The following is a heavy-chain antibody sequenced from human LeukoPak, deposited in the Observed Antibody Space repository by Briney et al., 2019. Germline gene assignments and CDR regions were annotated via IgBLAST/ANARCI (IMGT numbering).Heavy chain of an antibody. CDR3: ARTVSGYPPSAEYFQH. D-gene: IGHD3-22*01. CDR1: GGSFSGYY. V-gene: IGHV4-34*01. J-gene: IGHJ1*01. CDR2: INHSGST. Sequence: SETLSLTCAVYGGSFSGYYWSWIRQPPGKGLEWIGEINHSGSTNYNPSLKSRVTISVDTSKNQFSLKLSSVTAADTAVYYCARTVSGYPPSAEYFQHWGQGTLVTVSS.